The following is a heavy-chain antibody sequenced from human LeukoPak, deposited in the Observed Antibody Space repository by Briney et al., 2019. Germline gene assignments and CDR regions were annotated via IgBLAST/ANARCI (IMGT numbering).Heavy chain of an antibody. Sequence: GALRLSCAASGFTFSSYSMNWVRQAPGKGLEWVSSISSSSSYIYYADSVKGRFTISRDNAKNSLYLQKNSLRAEDTAVYYCARRVYYYGSGKGFDYWGQGTLVTVSS. J-gene: IGHJ4*02. CDR1: GFTFSSYS. V-gene: IGHV3-21*01. CDR3: ARRVYYYGSGKGFDY. CDR2: ISSSSSYI. D-gene: IGHD3-10*01.